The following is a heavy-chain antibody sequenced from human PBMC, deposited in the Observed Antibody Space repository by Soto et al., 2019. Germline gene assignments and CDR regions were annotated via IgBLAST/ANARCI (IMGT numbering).Heavy chain of an antibody. D-gene: IGHD2-15*01. V-gene: IGHV3-23*01. J-gene: IGHJ4*02. CDR3: AKDRGVVVVAATPYFDY. Sequence: GGSLRFSCAASGFTFSSYAMSWVRQAPGKGLEWVSAISGSGGSTYYADSVKGRFTISRDNSKNTLYLQMNSLRAEDTAVYYCAKDRGVVVVAATPYFDYWGQGTLVTVSS. CDR2: ISGSGGST. CDR1: GFTFSSYA.